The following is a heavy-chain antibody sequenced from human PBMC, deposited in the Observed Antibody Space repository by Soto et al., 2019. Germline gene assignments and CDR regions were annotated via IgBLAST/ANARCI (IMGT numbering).Heavy chain of an antibody. V-gene: IGHV5-51*01. CDR1: GYSFTTYW. CDR2: IYPGDSDT. J-gene: IGHJ4*02. D-gene: IGHD3-9*01. CDR3: ARPGAKFDWLSLGDY. Sequence: GESLKISCKASGYSFTTYWIGWVRQMPGKGLEWMGIIYPGDSDTRYSPSFQGQVTISADKSTTTVYLQWNSLKASDTGMYYCARPGAKFDWLSLGDYWGQGTLVTVSS.